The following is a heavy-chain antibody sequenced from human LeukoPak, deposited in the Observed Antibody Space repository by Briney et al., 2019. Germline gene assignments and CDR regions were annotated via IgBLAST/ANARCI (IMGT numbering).Heavy chain of an antibody. CDR1: GGSISSSSYY. Sequence: PSETLSLTCTVSGGSISSSSYYWGWIRQPPGKGLEWIGSIYYSGSTYYNPSLKSRVTISVDTSKNQFSLKLSSVTAADTAVYYCARDLTGNEGGDDYWGQGTLVTVSS. J-gene: IGHJ4*02. V-gene: IGHV4-39*07. CDR3: ARDLTGNEGGDDY. D-gene: IGHD1-20*01. CDR2: IYYSGST.